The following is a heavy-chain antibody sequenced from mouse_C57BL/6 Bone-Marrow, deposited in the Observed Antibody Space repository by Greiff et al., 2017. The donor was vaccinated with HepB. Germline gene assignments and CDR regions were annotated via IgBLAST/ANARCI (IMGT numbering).Heavy chain of an antibody. Sequence: VQRVESGPELVKPGASVKISCKASGYAFSSSWMNWVKQRPGKGLEWIGRIYPGDGDTNYNGKFKGKATLTADKSSSTAYMQLSSLTSEDSAVYFCARWEGAMDYWGQGTSVTVSS. CDR2: IYPGDGDT. V-gene: IGHV1-82*01. D-gene: IGHD4-1*01. CDR3: ARWEGAMDY. CDR1: GYAFSSSW. J-gene: IGHJ4*01.